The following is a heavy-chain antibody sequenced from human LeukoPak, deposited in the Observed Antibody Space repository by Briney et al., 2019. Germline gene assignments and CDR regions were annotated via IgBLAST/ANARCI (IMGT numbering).Heavy chain of an antibody. CDR1: GYTFSDYY. V-gene: IGHV3-11*01. J-gene: IGHJ5*02. CDR2: ISSSGGTI. CDR3: ARDHSATSSWFDP. D-gene: IGHD2-15*01. Sequence: GGSLRLSCAASGYTFSDYYMSWIRQAPGKGLEWVSYISSSGGTIYYADSVKGRFTISRDNAKNSLYLQMNSLRAEDTAVYYCARDHSATSSWFDPWGQGTLVTVSS.